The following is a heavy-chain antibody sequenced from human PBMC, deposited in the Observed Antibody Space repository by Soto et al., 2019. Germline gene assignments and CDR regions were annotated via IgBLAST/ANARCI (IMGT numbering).Heavy chain of an antibody. CDR2: IYPGDSDT. J-gene: IGHJ3*02. CDR3: ARRALFSGSYYASDAFDI. CDR1: GYSFTSYW. V-gene: IGHV5-51*01. D-gene: IGHD1-26*01. Sequence: GESLKISCKGSGYSFTSYWIGWVRQMPGKGLEWMGIIYPGDSDTRYSPSFQGQVTISADKSISTAYLQWSSLKASDTAMYYFARRALFSGSYYASDAFDIWGQGTMVTVSS.